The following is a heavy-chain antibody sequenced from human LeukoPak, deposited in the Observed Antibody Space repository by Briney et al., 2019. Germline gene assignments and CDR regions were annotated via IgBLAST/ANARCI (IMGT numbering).Heavy chain of an antibody. J-gene: IGHJ4*02. V-gene: IGHV3-23*01. CDR2: ISGSGGST. CDR1: GFTFSGYA. D-gene: IGHD2-2*01. CDR3: ARYQKPGGDARAYFDY. Sequence: SGGSLRLSCAASGFTFSGYAMSWVRQAPVKGLEWVSSISGSGGSTYYADSVKGRFTISRDNSKNTLYLQMNSLRAEDTAVYYCARYQKPGGDARAYFDYWGQGTLVTVSS.